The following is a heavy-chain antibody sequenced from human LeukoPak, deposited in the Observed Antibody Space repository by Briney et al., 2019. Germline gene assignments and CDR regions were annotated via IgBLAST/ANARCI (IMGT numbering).Heavy chain of an antibody. CDR3: ARDSLILWFGESLEYYFDY. Sequence: SETLSLTCTVSGGSISSGAYYWSWIRQPAGKGLEWIGHIYTTGSTSYSPSLKSRVTISIDTSKNQFSLNLRSVTAADTAVYYCARDSLILWFGESLEYYFDYWGQGTLVTVSS. J-gene: IGHJ4*02. D-gene: IGHD3-10*01. V-gene: IGHV4-61*09. CDR1: GGSISSGAYY. CDR2: IYTTGST.